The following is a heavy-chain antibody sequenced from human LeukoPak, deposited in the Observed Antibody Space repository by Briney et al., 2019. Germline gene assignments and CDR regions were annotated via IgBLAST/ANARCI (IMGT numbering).Heavy chain of an antibody. V-gene: IGHV3-7*03. CDR1: GFTFSNYW. CDR3: ARLHSGRYYGDAFDV. CDR2: TKEDASEK. J-gene: IGHJ3*01. D-gene: IGHD1-26*01. Sequence: GGSLKLSCAASGFTFSNYWMTWVRQAPGKGLEWVANTKEDASEKYYVDSVRGRFTTSRDNAKNSLYLQMSSLRAEDTAVYYCARLHSGRYYGDAFDVWGQGTVVTVSS.